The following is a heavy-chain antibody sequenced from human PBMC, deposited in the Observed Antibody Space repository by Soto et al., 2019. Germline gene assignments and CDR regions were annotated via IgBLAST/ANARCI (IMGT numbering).Heavy chain of an antibody. V-gene: IGHV1-18*01. D-gene: IGHD4-17*01. CDR3: ARDSPLNYGANRASAY. CDR2: IIPKIGNA. Sequence: ASVKVSCKASGYTFITYGISWVRQAPGQGLEWMGWIIPKIGNANYAQKLRGRVTMTTDTSTSTAYMELRSLTSDDTAVYYCARDSPLNYGANRASAYWGQGTLVTVSS. J-gene: IGHJ4*02. CDR1: GYTFITYG.